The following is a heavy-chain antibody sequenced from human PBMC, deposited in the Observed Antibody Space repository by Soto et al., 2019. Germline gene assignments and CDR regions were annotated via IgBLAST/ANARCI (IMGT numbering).Heavy chain of an antibody. J-gene: IGHJ6*03. D-gene: IGHD6-6*01. CDR1: GFTFSSYG. Sequence: PGGSLRLSCAASGFTFSSYGMHWVRQAPGKGLEWVAVISYDGSNKYYADSVKGRFTISRDNSKNTLYLQMNSLRAEDTAVYYCAKADSSSFLAYYYYYMDVWGKGTTVTVSS. CDR3: AKADSSSFLAYYYYYMDV. V-gene: IGHV3-30*18. CDR2: ISYDGSNK.